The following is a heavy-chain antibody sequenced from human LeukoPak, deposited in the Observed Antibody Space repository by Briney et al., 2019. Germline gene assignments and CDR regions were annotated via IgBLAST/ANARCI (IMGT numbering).Heavy chain of an antibody. CDR1: GFTFSSYA. CDR2: ISGSGGST. J-gene: IGHJ6*02. CDR3: ANYHGGIAVAGTLDPFYYYYYGMDV. D-gene: IGHD6-19*01. Sequence: HTGGSLRLSCAASGFTFSSYAMSWVRQAPGKGLEWVSAISGSGGSTYYADSVKGRFTISRDNSKNTLYLQMNSLRAEDTAVYYCANYHGGIAVAGTLDPFYYYYYGMDVWGQGTTVTVSS. V-gene: IGHV3-23*01.